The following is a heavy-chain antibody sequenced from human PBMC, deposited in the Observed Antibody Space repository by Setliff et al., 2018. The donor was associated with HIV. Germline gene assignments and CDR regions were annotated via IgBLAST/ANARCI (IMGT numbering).Heavy chain of an antibody. CDR3: ARGPVGGTVDY. CDR1: GYTFTDYY. CDR2: INPNTGAT. J-gene: IGHJ4*02. V-gene: IGHV1-2*02. D-gene: IGHD1-26*01. Sequence: ASVKVSCKASGYTFTDYYMHWVRQAPGQGLEWMGWINPNTGATNYAQTFQGRVTVTRDTSIRTAYMDLSSLRSDDTALHYCARGPVGGTVDYWGQGTLVTVSS.